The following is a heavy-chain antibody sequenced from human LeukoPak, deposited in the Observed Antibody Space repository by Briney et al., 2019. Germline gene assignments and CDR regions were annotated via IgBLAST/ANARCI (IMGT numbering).Heavy chain of an antibody. Sequence: ASVKVSCKVSGYTLTELSMHWVRQAPGKGLEWMGGFDPEDGETIYAQKFQGRVTMTEDTSTDTAYMELSSLRSEDTAVYYCATDARGGGRINVNWFDPWGQGTLVTVSS. V-gene: IGHV1-24*01. CDR1: GYTLTELS. J-gene: IGHJ5*02. D-gene: IGHD2-15*01. CDR3: ATDARGGGRINVNWFDP. CDR2: FDPEDGET.